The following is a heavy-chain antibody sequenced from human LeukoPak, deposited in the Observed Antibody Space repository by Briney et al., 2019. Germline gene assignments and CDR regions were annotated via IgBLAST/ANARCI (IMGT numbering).Heavy chain of an antibody. Sequence: PGRSLRLSCAASGLTFRTYGMHWVRQAPGKGLEWVAIIWYDGSTKYYAESVKGRFTISRDNSKNMLYLQMNSLRAEDTAVYYCARVSDYSNYFDFWGQGTLVTVSS. CDR2: IWYDGSTK. CDR3: ARVSDYSNYFDF. J-gene: IGHJ4*02. D-gene: IGHD4-11*01. V-gene: IGHV3-33*01. CDR1: GLTFRTYG.